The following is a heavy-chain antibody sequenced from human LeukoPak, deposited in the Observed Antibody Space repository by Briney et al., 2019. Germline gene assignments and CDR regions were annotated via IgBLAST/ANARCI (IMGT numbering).Heavy chain of an antibody. CDR2: VSSSGGNT. CDR3: AKDVRVGGGGMDV. Sequence: PGGTLRLSCAASGFTFSSYAMTWVRQAPGKGLEGVSLVSSSGGNTYYADSVKGRFTISRDNSKNTLSLQMNSLIVEDTAVYYCAKDVRVGGGGMDVWGQGTPVTVSS. J-gene: IGHJ6*02. D-gene: IGHD1-26*01. CDR1: GFTFSSYA. V-gene: IGHV3-23*01.